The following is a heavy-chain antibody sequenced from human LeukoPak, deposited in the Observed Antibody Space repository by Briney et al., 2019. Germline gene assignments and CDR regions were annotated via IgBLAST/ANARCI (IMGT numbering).Heavy chain of an antibody. CDR2: IYHSGST. J-gene: IGHJ3*02. V-gene: IGHV4-38-2*01. CDR3: ARRRSHDAFDI. CDR1: GYSISSGYY. Sequence: SETLSLTCAVSGYSISSGYYWGWIRQPPGKGLEWIGSIYHSGSTYYNPSLKSRVTISVDTSKTQFSLTLSSVTAADTAVYYCARRRSHDAFDIWGQGTMVTVSS.